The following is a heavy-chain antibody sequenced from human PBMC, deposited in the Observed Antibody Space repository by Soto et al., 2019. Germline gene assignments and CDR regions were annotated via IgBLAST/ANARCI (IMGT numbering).Heavy chain of an antibody. V-gene: IGHV4-59*01. CDR1: GGSFNNYY. CDR2: ISYSGDT. Sequence: QVQLQESGPGLVKPSETLSLTCTVSGGSFNNYYWSWTRQSPGRGLEWVGYISYSGDTIYNPSLNGRVTISLDTSNNQFSLRLTSVTAADTAVYYCARISRIPEWIGLGDFWGQGILVTVSS. CDR3: ARISRIPEWIGLGDF. D-gene: IGHD2-15*01. J-gene: IGHJ4*02.